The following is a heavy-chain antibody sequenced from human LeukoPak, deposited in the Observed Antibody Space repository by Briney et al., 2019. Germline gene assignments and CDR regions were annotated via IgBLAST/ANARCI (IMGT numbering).Heavy chain of an antibody. V-gene: IGHV1-18*04. J-gene: IGHJ4*02. D-gene: IGHD1-14*01. CDR2: ISAYNGNT. CDR1: GYTLTSYG. Sequence: AASVKVSCKASGYTLTSYGISWVRQAPGQGLEWMGWISAYNGNTNYAQKLQGRVTMTTDTSTSTAYMELRSLRSDDTAVYYCARRGENRRMYYFDYWGQGTLVTVSS. CDR3: ARRGENRRMYYFDY.